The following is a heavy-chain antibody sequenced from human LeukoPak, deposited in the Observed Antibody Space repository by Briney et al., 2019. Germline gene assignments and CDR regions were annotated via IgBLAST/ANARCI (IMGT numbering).Heavy chain of an antibody. CDR3: AKDLGVLGDY. J-gene: IGHJ4*02. Sequence: PGGSLRLSCAASGFTFSSYAMSWVRQAPGKGLEWASAISGSGGSTYYADSVKGRFTISRDNSKNTLYLQMNSLRAEDTAAYYCAKDLGVLGDYWGQGTLVTVSS. CDR1: GFTFSSYA. CDR2: ISGSGGST. D-gene: IGHD3-16*01. V-gene: IGHV3-23*01.